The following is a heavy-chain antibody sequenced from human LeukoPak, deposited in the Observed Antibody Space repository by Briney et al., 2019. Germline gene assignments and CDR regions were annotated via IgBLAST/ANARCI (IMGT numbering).Heavy chain of an antibody. D-gene: IGHD5-18*01. V-gene: IGHV4-34*01. Sequence: SETLSLTCAVYGGSFSGYYWSWIRQPPGKGLEWIGEINHSGSTNYNPSLKSRVTISVDTSKNQFSLKLSSVTAADTAVYYCARRSGYSYGYKYFQHWGQGTLVTVSS. CDR3: ARRSGYSYGYKYFQH. CDR2: INHSGST. CDR1: GGSFSGYY. J-gene: IGHJ1*01.